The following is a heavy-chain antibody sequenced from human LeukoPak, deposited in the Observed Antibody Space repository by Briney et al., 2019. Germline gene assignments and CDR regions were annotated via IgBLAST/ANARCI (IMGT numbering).Heavy chain of an antibody. V-gene: IGHV3-21*01. CDR1: GFTSSSYS. Sequence: PGGSLRLSCAASGFTSSSYSMNWVRQAPGKGLEWVSSISGSSSYIYYADSVKGRFTISRDNAKNSLYLQMYSLRAEDTAVYYCARDPGSGYVNNWFDPWGQGTLVTVSS. D-gene: IGHD3-22*01. CDR2: ISGSSSYI. CDR3: ARDPGSGYVNNWFDP. J-gene: IGHJ5*02.